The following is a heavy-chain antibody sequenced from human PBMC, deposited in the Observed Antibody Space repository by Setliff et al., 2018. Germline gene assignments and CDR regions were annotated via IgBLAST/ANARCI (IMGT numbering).Heavy chain of an antibody. CDR2: VRSNSVGGTT. CDR1: GFTFDDYA. Sequence: GGSLRLSCAASGFTFDDYAMHWVRQAPGKGLEWVARVRSNSVGGTTEYGAPVKGRFTISRDDSKDTVYLQMNDLKTEDTAVYYCIVAGNYFDYWGQGTLVTVSS. D-gene: IGHD5-12*01. J-gene: IGHJ4*02. CDR3: IVAGNYFDY. V-gene: IGHV3-15*01.